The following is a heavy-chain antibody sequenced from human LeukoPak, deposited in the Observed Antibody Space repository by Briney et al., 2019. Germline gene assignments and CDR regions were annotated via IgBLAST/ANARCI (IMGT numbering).Heavy chain of an antibody. J-gene: IGHJ6*03. CDR3: ARGNVVRGALHFYYYYYYMDV. V-gene: IGHV3-7*01. D-gene: IGHD3-10*01. Sequence: GGSLRLSCEASGFTFRSYWMSWVRQAPGKGLEWVANIKQDGSEKYYVDSVKGRFTISRDNAKNSLYLQMNSLRAEDTAVYYCARGNVVRGALHFYYYYYYMDVWGKGTTVTIS. CDR1: GFTFRSYW. CDR2: IKQDGSEK.